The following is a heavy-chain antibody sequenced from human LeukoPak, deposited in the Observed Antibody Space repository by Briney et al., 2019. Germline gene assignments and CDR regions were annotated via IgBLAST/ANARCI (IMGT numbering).Heavy chain of an antibody. J-gene: IGHJ4*02. CDR1: GYTFTSYY. CDR3: ARASRDGYNSLY. D-gene: IGHD5-24*01. CDR2: INPSGGST. V-gene: IGHV1-46*01. Sequence: ASVKVSCKASGYTFTSYYMHWVRQAPGQGLEWMGIINPSGGSTSYAQKFQGRVTMTRDMSTSTVYMELRSLRSEDTAVYYCARASRDGYNSLYWGQGTLVTVSS.